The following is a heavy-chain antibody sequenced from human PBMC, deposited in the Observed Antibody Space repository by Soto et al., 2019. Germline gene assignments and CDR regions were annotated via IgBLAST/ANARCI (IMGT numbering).Heavy chain of an antibody. Sequence: QVHLQESGPGLVKPSGTLALTCAVSGGSISSDKWWTWVRQTPGKGLEWIGEISHRGSTNYSPSFKSRLSISVDTTKTQFSLRLTSVTAADTAVYYCAAIPLTSGVVSGRFDPWGQGIKVTVSS. CDR1: GGSISSDKW. V-gene: IGHV4-4*02. CDR2: ISHRGST. J-gene: IGHJ5*02. CDR3: AAIPLTSGVVSGRFDP. D-gene: IGHD3-3*01.